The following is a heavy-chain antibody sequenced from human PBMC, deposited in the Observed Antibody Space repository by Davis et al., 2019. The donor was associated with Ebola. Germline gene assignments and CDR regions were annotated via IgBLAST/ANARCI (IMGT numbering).Heavy chain of an antibody. CDR2: ISHNGGST. CDR1: GFSFSDCD. J-gene: IGHJ4*02. CDR3: AKVGRIAAADDY. Sequence: PGGSLRLSCAASGFSFSDCDMSWVRQAPGKGLEWVSTISHNGGSTFYADSVKGRFTISRDNSKNTLYLQMNSLRAEDTAVYYCAKVGRIAAADDYWGQGTLVTVSS. V-gene: IGHV3-23*01. D-gene: IGHD6-13*01.